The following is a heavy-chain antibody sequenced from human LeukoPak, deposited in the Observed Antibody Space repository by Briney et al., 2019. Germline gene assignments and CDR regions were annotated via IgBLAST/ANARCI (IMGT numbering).Heavy chain of an antibody. J-gene: IGHJ3*02. Sequence: SETLSLTCTVSGGSISSYYWSWIRQPPGKGLEWIGYTYYSGSTNYNPSLKSRVTISVDTSKNQFSLKLSSVTAADTAVYYCARAVAGRDDAFDIWGQGTMVTVSS. D-gene: IGHD6-19*01. V-gene: IGHV4-59*01. CDR1: GGSISSYY. CDR3: ARAVAGRDDAFDI. CDR2: TYYSGST.